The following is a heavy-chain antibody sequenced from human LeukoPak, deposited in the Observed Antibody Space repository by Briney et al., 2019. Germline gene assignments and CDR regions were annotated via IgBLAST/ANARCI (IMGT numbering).Heavy chain of an antibody. CDR1: GFTFSSYA. Sequence: GGSLRLSCAPSGFTFSSYAMHWVRQAPGKGLEWVAVISYDGSNKYYADSVKGRFTISRDNSKNTLYLQMNSLRAEDTAVYYCARGFLVGATTGAFDIWGQGTMVTVSS. CDR3: ARGFLVGATTGAFDI. J-gene: IGHJ3*02. D-gene: IGHD1-26*01. CDR2: ISYDGSNK. V-gene: IGHV3-30*04.